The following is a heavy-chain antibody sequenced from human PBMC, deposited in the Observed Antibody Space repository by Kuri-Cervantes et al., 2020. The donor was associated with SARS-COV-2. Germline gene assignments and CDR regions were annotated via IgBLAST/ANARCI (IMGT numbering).Heavy chain of an antibody. J-gene: IGHJ6*03. CDR1: GFTFSSYS. Sequence: GGSLRLSCVASGFTFSSYSMNWVRQAPGKGLEWVSYISSSSSTIYYADSVKGRFTISRDNSKNTLYLQMNSLRAEDTAVYYCARLLKSRTTVTTSVYWYYYYMDVWGKGTTVTVSS. CDR2: ISSSSSTI. D-gene: IGHD4-17*01. CDR3: ARLLKSRTTVTTSVYWYYYYMDV. V-gene: IGHV3-48*01.